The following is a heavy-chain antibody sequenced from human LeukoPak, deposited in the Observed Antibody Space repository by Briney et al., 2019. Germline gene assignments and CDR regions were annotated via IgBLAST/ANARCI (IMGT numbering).Heavy chain of an antibody. CDR1: GFVFTTYG. J-gene: IGHJ4*02. CDR3: VKDGASCTRGRSLIEV. V-gene: IGHV3-30*18. Sequence: GGSLRLSCAASGFVFTTYGLHWVRQTPGKGLEWVGVVSYDGTNTYYGDSVKGRFVISRDQSRNTLYLEMNSLTTEDTAIYYCVKDGASCTRGRSLIEVWGQGTLVIVSS. CDR2: VSYDGTNT. D-gene: IGHD1-1*01.